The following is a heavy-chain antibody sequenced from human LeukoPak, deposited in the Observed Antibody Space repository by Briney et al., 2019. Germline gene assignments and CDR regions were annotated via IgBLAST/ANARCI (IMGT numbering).Heavy chain of an antibody. Sequence: SETLSLTCAVYGGSLSNYYGSWIRQPPGKGLEWIGEINDSGRTNYNPSLMSRVTVSVDTSKKQFSLRLTSVTATDTAVYYCARRWNYGRNYYIDVWGKGATVSVSS. CDR2: INDSGRT. J-gene: IGHJ6*03. CDR3: ARRWNYGRNYYIDV. CDR1: GGSLSNYY. V-gene: IGHV4-34*01. D-gene: IGHD1-7*01.